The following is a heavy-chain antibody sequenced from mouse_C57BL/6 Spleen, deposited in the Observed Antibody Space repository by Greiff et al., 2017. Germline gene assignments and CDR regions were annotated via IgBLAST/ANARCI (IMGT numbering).Heavy chain of an antibody. D-gene: IGHD2-3*01. CDR2: IYPGDGDT. Sequence: QVQLQQSGPELVKPGASVKISCKASGYAFSSSWMNWVKQRPGKGLEWIGRIYPGDGDTNYNGKFKGKATLTADKSSSTAYMQLSRLASEDSAVYFCARGDGYQYYYAMDYWGQGTSVTVSA. V-gene: IGHV1-82*01. J-gene: IGHJ4*01. CDR3: ARGDGYQYYYAMDY. CDR1: GYAFSSSW.